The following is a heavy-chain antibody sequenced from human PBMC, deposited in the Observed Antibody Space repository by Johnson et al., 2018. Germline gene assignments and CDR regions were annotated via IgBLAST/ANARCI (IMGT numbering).Heavy chain of an antibody. Sequence: QVQLGQSGGGVVQPGRSLRLSCAASGFAFSSYGLHWVRQAPGKGLEWVAIIPYDGSDKYYADSVKGRFPISRDNSKNMLYLQVNSLRAEDTAIYYCATLTSVTVRQTHYFDYMDVWGQGTTVTVSS. CDR3: ATLTSVTVRQTHYFDYMDV. J-gene: IGHJ6*03. CDR1: GFAFSSYG. V-gene: IGHV3-30*03. CDR2: IPYDGSDK. D-gene: IGHD2-21*02.